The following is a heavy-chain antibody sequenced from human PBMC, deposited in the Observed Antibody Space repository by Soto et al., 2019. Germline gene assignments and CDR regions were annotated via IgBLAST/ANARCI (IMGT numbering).Heavy chain of an antibody. CDR2: IYYSGST. D-gene: IGHD3-16*02. Sequence: LSLTCTVSGGSVSSGSCYWSWIRQPPGKGLEWIGYIYYSGSTNYSPSLKSRVTISVDTSKNQFSLKLSSVTAADTAVYYCARGDYVWGSYRYTAAVDYWGQGTLVTVSS. J-gene: IGHJ4*02. V-gene: IGHV4-61*01. CDR3: ARGDYVWGSYRYTAAVDY. CDR1: GGSVSSGSCY.